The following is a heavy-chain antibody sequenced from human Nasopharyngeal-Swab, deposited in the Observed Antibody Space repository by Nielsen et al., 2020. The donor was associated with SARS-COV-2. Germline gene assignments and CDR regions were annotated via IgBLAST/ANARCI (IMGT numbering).Heavy chain of an antibody. V-gene: IGHV4-30-2*01. CDR3: ARKRGFEYQLPNNWFDP. Sequence: SETLSLTCAVSGGSISSGGYSWSWIRQPPGKGLEWIGYIYHSGSTYYNPSLKSRVTISVDRSKNQFSLKLSSVTAADTAVYYCARKRGFEYQLPNNWFDPWGQGTLVTVSS. CDR1: GGSISSGGYS. CDR2: IYHSGST. J-gene: IGHJ5*02. D-gene: IGHD2-2*01.